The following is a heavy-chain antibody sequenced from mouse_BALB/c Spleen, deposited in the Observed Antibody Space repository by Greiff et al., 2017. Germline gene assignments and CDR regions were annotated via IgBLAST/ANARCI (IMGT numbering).Heavy chain of an antibody. D-gene: IGHD2-14*01. CDR2: ISDGGSYT. J-gene: IGHJ2*01. V-gene: IGHV5-4*02. CDR1: GFTFSDYY. Sequence: EVKLVESGGGLVKPGGSLKLSCAASGFTFSDYYMYWVRQTPEKRLEWVATISDGGSYTYYPDSVKGRFTISRDNAKNNLYLQMSSLKSEDTAMYYCARDGGYDGFDYWGQGTTLTVSS. CDR3: ARDGGYDGFDY.